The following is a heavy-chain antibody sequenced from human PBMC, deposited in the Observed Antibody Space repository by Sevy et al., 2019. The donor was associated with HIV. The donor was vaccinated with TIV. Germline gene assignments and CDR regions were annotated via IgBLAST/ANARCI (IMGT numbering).Heavy chain of an antibody. Sequence: GGSLRLSCAASGLGFSSFGMSWVRQAPGKGPEWVSGISGSGINTYHADPVKDRFIISRDNSNNTVFLEMNRLRAEDTAVYYCAKDGYSSSWPYYFDSWGQRTLVTASS. V-gene: IGHV3-23*01. D-gene: IGHD2-2*03. CDR1: GLGFSSFG. CDR2: ISGSGINT. CDR3: AKDGYSSSWPYYFDS. J-gene: IGHJ4*02.